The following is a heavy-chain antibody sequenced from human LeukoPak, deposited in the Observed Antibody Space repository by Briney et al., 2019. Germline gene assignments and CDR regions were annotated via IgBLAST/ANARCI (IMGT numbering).Heavy chain of an antibody. Sequence: GGSLRLSCAASGFTFSGYSMNWVRQAPGKGLEWVSYISSSSSTIYYADPVKGRFTISRDNAKNSLYLQMNSLRAEDTAVYYCDTTAFDWGEGTLVAVSS. V-gene: IGHV3-48*01. CDR3: DTTAFD. CDR1: GFTFSGYS. J-gene: IGHJ4*02. D-gene: IGHD1-1*01. CDR2: ISSSSSTI.